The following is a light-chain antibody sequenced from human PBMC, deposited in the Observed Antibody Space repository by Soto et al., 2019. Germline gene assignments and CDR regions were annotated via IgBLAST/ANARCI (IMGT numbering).Light chain of an antibody. J-gene: IGLJ3*02. CDR2: LGSDGRH. CDR3: QTWGTGIRV. V-gene: IGLV4-69*01. Sequence: QLVLTQSPSASASLGASVKLTCTLSSGHSTYSIAWHQQQPEKGPRYLMKLGSDGRHTKGDGIPDRFSGSSSGSERYLTISILQSEDEADCYCQTWGTGIRVVVGGTKLTVL. CDR1: SGHSTYS.